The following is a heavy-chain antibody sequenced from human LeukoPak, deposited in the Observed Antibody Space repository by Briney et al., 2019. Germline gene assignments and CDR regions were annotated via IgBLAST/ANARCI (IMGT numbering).Heavy chain of an antibody. V-gene: IGHV3-23*01. Sequence: GGSLRLSCAASGFTFSSYAMSWVRQAPGKGLEWVSTISNSGGTTYYADSVKGRFTISRDDSENTLYLQMKSLRAEDTAVYYCAKGGGYEAQYYYYYLDVWGKGTTVTISS. CDR2: ISNSGGTT. J-gene: IGHJ6*03. D-gene: IGHD5-12*01. CDR1: GFTFSSYA. CDR3: AKGGGYEAQYYYYYLDV.